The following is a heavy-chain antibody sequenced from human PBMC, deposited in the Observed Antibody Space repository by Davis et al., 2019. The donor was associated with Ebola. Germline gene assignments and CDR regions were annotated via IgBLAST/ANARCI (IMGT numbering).Heavy chain of an antibody. CDR3: AKAAPGPGYDDAFDI. CDR2: IIPIFGTA. J-gene: IGHJ3*02. CDR1: GGTFSSYA. D-gene: IGHD5-12*01. V-gene: IGHV1-69*13. Sequence: AASVKVSCKASGGTFSSYAISWVRQAPGQGLEWMGGIIPIFGTANYAQKFQGRVTITADESTSTAYMELSSLRSEDTAVCYCAKAAPGPGYDDAFDIWGQGTMVTVSS.